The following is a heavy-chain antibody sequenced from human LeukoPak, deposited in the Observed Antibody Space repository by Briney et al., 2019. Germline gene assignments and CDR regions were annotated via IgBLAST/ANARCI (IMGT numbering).Heavy chain of an antibody. V-gene: IGHV1-18*01. J-gene: IGHJ4*02. CDR3: AREYASGSYTGIDY. D-gene: IGHD3-10*01. CDR2: ISAYNSAYNGNT. Sequence: GASVKVSCKASGYTFINYGITWVRQAPGQGLEWMGWISAYNSAYNGNTHYEQNLQGRVTMTTDTSTNTGYMELRSLTSDDTAVYYCAREYASGSYTGIDYWGQGTLVTVSS. CDR1: GYTFINYG.